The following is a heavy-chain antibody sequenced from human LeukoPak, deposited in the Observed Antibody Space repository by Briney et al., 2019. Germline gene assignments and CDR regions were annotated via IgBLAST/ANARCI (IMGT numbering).Heavy chain of an antibody. J-gene: IGHJ4*02. CDR3: SKAGSGEIRD. V-gene: IGHV4-4*07. CDR2: IFTSGGT. Sequence: KPSEPLSLTCHASGGSISINHWSWIRQPAGKGLEGIGLIFTSGGTNSNPSPKNRVTMSVDTSKNTFCLNLSSVTAAGTPAYYCSKAGSGEIRDWGQGALVTVSS. CDR1: GGSISINH. D-gene: IGHD3-10*01.